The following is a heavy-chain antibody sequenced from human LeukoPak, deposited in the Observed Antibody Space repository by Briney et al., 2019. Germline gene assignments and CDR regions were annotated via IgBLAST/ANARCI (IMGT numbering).Heavy chain of an antibody. Sequence: GGSLRLSCVASGFTFSSYWMTWVRQAPGKGLEWVANIKTDGSLTYYVDSVKGRFTISRDNAKNSLYLQMNSLRAEDMALYYCAKGNSSGWYDDAFDIWGQGTMVTVSS. CDR1: GFTFSSYW. CDR3: AKGNSSGWYDDAFDI. V-gene: IGHV3-7*03. CDR2: IKTDGSLT. D-gene: IGHD6-19*01. J-gene: IGHJ3*02.